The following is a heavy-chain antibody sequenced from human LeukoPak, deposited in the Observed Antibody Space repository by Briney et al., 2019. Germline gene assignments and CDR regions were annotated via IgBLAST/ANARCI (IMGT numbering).Heavy chain of an antibody. J-gene: IGHJ4*02. Sequence: SETLSLTCTVSGDSISGYSWSWIRQPPGRGLEWIGYVHYRGTTNDNPSLKSRVTIAVDTSKNHFSLRLSSVTAADTAVYYCARRRGRTFYFDYWGQGTLVTVSS. CDR3: ARRRGRTFYFDY. D-gene: IGHD3-16*01. CDR1: GDSISGYS. CDR2: VHYRGTT. V-gene: IGHV4-59*08.